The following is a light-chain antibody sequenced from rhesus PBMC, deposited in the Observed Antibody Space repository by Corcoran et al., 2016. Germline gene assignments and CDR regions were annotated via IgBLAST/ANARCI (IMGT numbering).Light chain of an antibody. J-gene: IGKJ2*01. CDR1: HIVSSH. CDR3: HQYNNWNS. CDR2: GAS. Sequence: EIVMTQSPATLSLAQGERDTLSCRASHIVSSHVAWYQQKPEQAPKLLIYGASSRATGIPDWFSGSGSGTDFTLISILEPEDVGVYYCHQYNNWNSFGQGTKVEIK. V-gene: IGKV3S9*01.